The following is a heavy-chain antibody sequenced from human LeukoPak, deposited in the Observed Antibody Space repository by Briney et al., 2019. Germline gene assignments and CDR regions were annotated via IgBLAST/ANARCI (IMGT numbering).Heavy chain of an antibody. CDR1: GGSFSGYY. Sequence: SETLSLTCAVYGGSFSGYYWRWIRQPPGKGLEWIGEINHSGSTNYNPSLKSRVTISVDTSKNQFSLKLSSVTAADTAVYYCARGGWIQLSFDYWGQGTLVTVSS. CDR2: INHSGST. CDR3: ARGGWIQLSFDY. J-gene: IGHJ4*02. V-gene: IGHV4-34*01. D-gene: IGHD5-18*01.